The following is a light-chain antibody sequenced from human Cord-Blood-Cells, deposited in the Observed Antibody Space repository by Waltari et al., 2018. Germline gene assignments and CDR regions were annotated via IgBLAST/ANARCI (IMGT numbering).Light chain of an antibody. Sequence: DIQMTQSPSSVSASVGDRVTITCRESQSISSYLNWYQQKPGKAPKLLIYAASSLQSGVPSRFSGSGSGTDFTLTISSLQPEDFATYYCQQSYSTWTFGQGTKVEIK. J-gene: IGKJ1*01. CDR3: QQSYSTWT. CDR2: AAS. CDR1: QSISSY. V-gene: IGKV1-39*01.